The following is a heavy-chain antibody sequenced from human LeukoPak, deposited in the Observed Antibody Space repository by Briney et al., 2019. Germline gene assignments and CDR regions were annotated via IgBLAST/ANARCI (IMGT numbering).Heavy chain of an antibody. J-gene: IGHJ6*02. Sequence: SETVSLTCTVSGGSISSYYWSWIRQPPGKGLEWIGYIYYSGSTNYNPSLQSRVTISVDTSKKHLSLKLSSVTAADTAVYYCTRGAPVNYYYGMDVWDQGTTVTVSS. CDR3: TRGAPVNYYYGMDV. CDR1: GGSISSYY. D-gene: IGHD3-10*01. V-gene: IGHV4-59*01. CDR2: IYYSGST.